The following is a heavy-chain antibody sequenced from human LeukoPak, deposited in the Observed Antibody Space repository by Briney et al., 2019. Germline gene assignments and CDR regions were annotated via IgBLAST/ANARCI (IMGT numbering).Heavy chain of an antibody. Sequence: GGSLRLSCAASGFTVSSNYMSWVRQAPGKGLEWVANINEDGSEKYYADSVEGRFTISRDNAKNSLDLQMNSLRADDTAIYYCARSKIDYWGQGTLVTVSP. CDR3: ARSKIDY. CDR2: INEDGSEK. CDR1: GFTVSSNY. V-gene: IGHV3-7*01. J-gene: IGHJ4*02. D-gene: IGHD4-11*01.